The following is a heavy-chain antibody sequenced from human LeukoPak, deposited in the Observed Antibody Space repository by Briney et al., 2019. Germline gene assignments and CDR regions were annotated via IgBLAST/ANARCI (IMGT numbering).Heavy chain of an antibody. CDR3: AKGDFYGSGRDYYYYMDV. D-gene: IGHD3-10*01. V-gene: IGHV3-7*03. CDR1: GFTLSSSW. CDR2: IKQDGSEK. Sequence: GGSLRISCAASGFTLSSSWMSWVRQAPGKGLEWVANIKQDGSEKYYVDSLKGRFTISRDNAKNSLYLQMNSLRAEDTAVYNCAKGDFYGSGRDYYYYMDVWGKGTTVTISS. J-gene: IGHJ6*03.